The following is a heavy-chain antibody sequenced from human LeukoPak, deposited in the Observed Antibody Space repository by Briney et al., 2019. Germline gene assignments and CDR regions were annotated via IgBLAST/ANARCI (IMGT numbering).Heavy chain of an antibody. CDR1: GFTFRNYV. J-gene: IGHJ5*02. CDR2: IGASGGNT. CDR3: AKTSDACFDP. V-gene: IGHV3-23*01. Sequence: GGSLRLSCAASGFTFRNYVMSWVRQAPGKGPEWVSAIGASGGNTYYAVSVKGRFTTSRDNSKNTLYLQMSSLRVEDTALYYCAKTSDACFDPWGQGTLVTVSS.